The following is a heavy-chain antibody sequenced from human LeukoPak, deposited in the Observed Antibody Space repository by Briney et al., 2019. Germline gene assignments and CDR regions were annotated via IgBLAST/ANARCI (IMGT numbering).Heavy chain of an antibody. Sequence: KPSETLSLTCTVSGGSISSSSYYWGWIRQPPGKGLEWIGSIYYSGSTYYNPSLKSRVTISVDTSKNQFSLKLSSVTAADTAVYYCARLVGSGWYPEYFQHWGQGTLVTVSS. CDR1: GGSISSSSYY. D-gene: IGHD6-19*01. CDR2: IYYSGST. J-gene: IGHJ1*01. V-gene: IGHV4-39*01. CDR3: ARLVGSGWYPEYFQH.